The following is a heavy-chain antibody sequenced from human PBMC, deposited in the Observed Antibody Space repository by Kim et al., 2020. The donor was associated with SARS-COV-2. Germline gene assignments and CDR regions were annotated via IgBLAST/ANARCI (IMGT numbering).Heavy chain of an antibody. J-gene: IGHJ4*02. V-gene: IGHV4-59*08. CDR3: ARQVGASRIDY. Sequence: SSNPSLRSRVAIGLDPSKKQFSLRLNSVTAADTAVYYCARQVGASRIDYWGQGTLVTVSS. D-gene: IGHD3-10*01.